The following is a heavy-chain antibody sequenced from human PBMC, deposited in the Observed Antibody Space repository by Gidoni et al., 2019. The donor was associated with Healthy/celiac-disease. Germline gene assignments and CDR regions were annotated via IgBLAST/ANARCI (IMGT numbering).Heavy chain of an antibody. CDR3: ARGVGRLLKSTRSYSGYEAGY. CDR2: ISAYNGNT. Sequence: QVQLVQSGAEVKKPGASVKVSCKASGYTFTSYGISWVRQAPGQGLEWMGWISAYNGNTNYAQKLQGRVTMTTDTSTSTAYMELRSLRSDDTAVYYCARGVGRLLKSTRSYSGYEAGYWGQGTLVTVSS. D-gene: IGHD5-12*01. J-gene: IGHJ4*02. V-gene: IGHV1-18*01. CDR1: GYTFTSYG.